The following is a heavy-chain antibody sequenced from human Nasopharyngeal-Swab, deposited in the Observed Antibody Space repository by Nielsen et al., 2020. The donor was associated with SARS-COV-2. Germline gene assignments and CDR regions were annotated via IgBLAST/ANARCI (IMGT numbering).Heavy chain of an antibody. Sequence: GESPKISCAASQFSLTKYNMHWVRQAPGKGLEWVSCITSSSSTIYYADPVKGRFAISRDNAENALYLQMNSLRDEDTAVYYCTRDGLNGYYDSSGYPLRDGMDVWGQGTTVTVSS. J-gene: IGHJ6*02. D-gene: IGHD3-22*01. CDR1: QFSLTKYN. CDR2: ITSSSSTI. V-gene: IGHV3-48*02. CDR3: TRDGLNGYYDSSGYPLRDGMDV.